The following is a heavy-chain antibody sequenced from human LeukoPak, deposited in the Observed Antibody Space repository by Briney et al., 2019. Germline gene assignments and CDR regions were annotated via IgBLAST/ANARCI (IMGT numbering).Heavy chain of an antibody. CDR3: ARTYCSSTSCYLFDY. Sequence: GESLKISCKGSGYSFTSYWIGWVRQMPGKGLEWTGIIYPGDSDTRYSPSFQGQVTISADKSVSTAYLQWSSLKASDTAMYYCARTYCSSTSCYLFDYWGQGTLVTVSS. D-gene: IGHD2-2*01. J-gene: IGHJ4*02. CDR1: GYSFTSYW. CDR2: IYPGDSDT. V-gene: IGHV5-51*01.